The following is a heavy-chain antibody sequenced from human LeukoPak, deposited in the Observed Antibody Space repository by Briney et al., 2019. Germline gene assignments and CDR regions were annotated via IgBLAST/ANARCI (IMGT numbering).Heavy chain of an antibody. CDR3: ARDYDFWSGYHGPDY. V-gene: IGHV3-21*01. CDR2: ISSSSYI. D-gene: IGHD3-3*01. J-gene: IGHJ4*02. Sequence: GGSLRLSCAASGFTFSSYSMNWVRQAPGKGLEWVSSISSSSYIYYADSVKGRFTISRDNAKNSLYLQMNSLRAEDTAVYYCARDYDFWSGYHGPDYWGQGTLVTVSS. CDR1: GFTFSSYS.